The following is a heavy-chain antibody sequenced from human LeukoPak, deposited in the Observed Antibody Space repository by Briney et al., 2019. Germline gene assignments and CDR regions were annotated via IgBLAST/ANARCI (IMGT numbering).Heavy chain of an antibody. Sequence: PSQTLSLTCTVSGGSISSGNYYWSWIRQPPGKGLEWIGYIYHGGGTYYNPSLKSRVTISVDRSKNQFSLNLRSVTAADTAVYYCARNPEGHLDLWGRGSLVTVSP. CDR1: GGSISSGNYY. CDR2: IYHGGGT. CDR3: ARNPEGHLDL. D-gene: IGHD1-14*01. V-gene: IGHV4-30-2*01. J-gene: IGHJ2*01.